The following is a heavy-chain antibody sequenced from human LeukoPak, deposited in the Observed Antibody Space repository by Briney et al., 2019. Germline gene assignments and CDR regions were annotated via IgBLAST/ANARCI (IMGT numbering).Heavy chain of an antibody. CDR1: GYTFTGYY. J-gene: IGHJ4*02. CDR2: INPNSGGT. D-gene: IGHD5-12*01. V-gene: IGHV1-2*06. Sequence: ASVKVSCKASGYTFTGYYMHWVRQAPGQGLEWMGRINPNSGGTNYAKKFQGRVTMTRDTSISTAYMELSRLRSDDTAVYYCASRYSGYGRSPANEFDYWGQGTLVTVSS. CDR3: ASRYSGYGRSPANEFDY.